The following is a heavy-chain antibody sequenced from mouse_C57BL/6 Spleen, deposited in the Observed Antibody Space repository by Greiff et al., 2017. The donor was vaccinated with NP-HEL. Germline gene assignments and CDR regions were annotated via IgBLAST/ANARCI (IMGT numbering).Heavy chain of an antibody. CDR1: GYTFTDYE. J-gene: IGHJ2*01. V-gene: IGHV1-15*01. Sequence: VQLQQSGAELVRPGASVTLSCKASGYTFTDYEMHWVKQTPVHGLEWIGAIDPETGGTAYNQKFKGKAILTADNSSSTAYMELRSLTSEDSAVYYCTRYGYYGGDYWGQGTTLTVSS. D-gene: IGHD2-3*01. CDR2: IDPETGGT. CDR3: TRYGYYGGDY.